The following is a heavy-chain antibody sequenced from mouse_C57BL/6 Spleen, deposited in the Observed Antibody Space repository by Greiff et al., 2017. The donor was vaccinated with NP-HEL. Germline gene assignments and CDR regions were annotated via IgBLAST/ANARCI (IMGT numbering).Heavy chain of an antibody. CDR2: IDPNSGGT. CDR3: ARSEVSPYGSREFAY. V-gene: IGHV1-72*01. J-gene: IGHJ3*01. Sequence: VQLQQSGAELVKPGASVKLSCKASGYTFTSYWMHWVKQRPGRGLEWIGRIDPNSGGTKYNEKFKSKATLTVDKPSSTAYMQLSSLTSEDSAVYYCARSEVSPYGSREFAYWGQGTLVTVSA. CDR1: GYTFTSYW. D-gene: IGHD1-1*01.